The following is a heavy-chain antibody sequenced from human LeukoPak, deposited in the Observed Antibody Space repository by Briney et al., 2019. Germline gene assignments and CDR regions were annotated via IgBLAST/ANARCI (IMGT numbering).Heavy chain of an antibody. CDR2: INSDGSST. Sequence: GGSLRLSCVASGFXFSSYWIHWVRQAPGKGLVWVSGINSDGSSTTYADSVKGRFTISRDNAENTLYLQMNSLRAEDTAMYYCARQYSYDSSGYYPWDYWGQGTLVTVSS. V-gene: IGHV3-74*01. CDR3: ARQYSYDSSGYYPWDY. J-gene: IGHJ4*02. CDR1: GFXFSSYW. D-gene: IGHD3-22*01.